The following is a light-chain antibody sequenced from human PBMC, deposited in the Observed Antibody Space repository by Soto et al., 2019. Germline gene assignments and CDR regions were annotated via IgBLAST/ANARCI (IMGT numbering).Light chain of an antibody. J-gene: IGKJ4*01. V-gene: IGKV1-5*01. CDR2: DAS. CDR3: QQYNSYPPN. Sequence: DVQMTQSLSTLSASVGNRVTITCRASQSFGSGLPWYQQKPGKAPKLLIYDASILENGVPSRFSGSGSGTEFALTISSLQADDFAIYYCQQYNSYPPNFGGGTTVEIK. CDR1: QSFGSG.